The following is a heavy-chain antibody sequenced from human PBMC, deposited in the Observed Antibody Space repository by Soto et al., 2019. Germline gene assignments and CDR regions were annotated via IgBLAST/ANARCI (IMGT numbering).Heavy chain of an antibody. CDR3: ARQVIVVVPAAIFYYYYGMDV. V-gene: IGHV4-39*01. CDR2: IYYSGST. Sequence: QLQLQESGPGLVKPSETLSLTCTVSGGSISSSSYYWGWIRQPPGKGLEWIGSIYYSGSTYYNPYLKSRVTISVDTSKNQFSLKLSSVTAADTAVYYCARQVIVVVPAAIFYYYYGMDVWGQGTTVTVSS. D-gene: IGHD2-2*01. CDR1: GGSISSSSYY. J-gene: IGHJ6*02.